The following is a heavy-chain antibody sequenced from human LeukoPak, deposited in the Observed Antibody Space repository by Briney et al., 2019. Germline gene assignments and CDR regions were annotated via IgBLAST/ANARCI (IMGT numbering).Heavy chain of an antibody. CDR2: VYYGDSNI. D-gene: IGHD6-19*01. CDR3: ARQGVAGTFDY. V-gene: IGHV5-51*01. J-gene: IGHJ4*02. CDR1: GYTFTNYW. Sequence: GESLKISCKGSGYTFTNYWIGWVRQMPGKGLEWMGLVYYGDSNIRYSPSFQGQVTISADKSISTAYLQWSSLKASDTAMYYCARQGVAGTFDYWGQGTLVTVSS.